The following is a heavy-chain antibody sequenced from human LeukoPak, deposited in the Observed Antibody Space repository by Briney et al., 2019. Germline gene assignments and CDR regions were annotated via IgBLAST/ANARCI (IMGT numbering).Heavy chain of an antibody. V-gene: IGHV3-74*01. CDR3: ARDYDRYYMDV. J-gene: IGHJ6*03. CDR2: INTEGSST. Sequence: GGSLRLSCAASGFTFSSYWMHWVRQGPGKGLVWVSRINTEGSSTSYADSVKGRFTISRDNAKNTLYLQMSSLRAEGTAIYYCARDYDRYYMDVWGKGTTVTVSS. CDR1: GFTFSSYW. D-gene: IGHD3-3*01.